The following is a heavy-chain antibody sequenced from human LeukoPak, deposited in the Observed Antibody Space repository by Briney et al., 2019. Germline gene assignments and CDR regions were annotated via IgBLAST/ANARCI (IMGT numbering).Heavy chain of an antibody. D-gene: IGHD4-17*01. CDR2: IHSGDSET. J-gene: IGHJ3*01. V-gene: IGHV5-51*01. CDR1: GYSFTSYW. CDR3: ARRGLYGASHDAFDV. Sequence: HGESLKISCKGSGYSFTSYWIGWVRQMPGKGLEWMGIIHSGDSETRYSPSFQGQVTISADKSISTAYLQWSSLKASDTAMYYCARRGLYGASHDAFDVWGQGTMVTVSS.